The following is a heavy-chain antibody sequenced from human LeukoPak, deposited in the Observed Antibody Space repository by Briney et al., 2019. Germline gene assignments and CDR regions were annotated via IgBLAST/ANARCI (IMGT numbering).Heavy chain of an antibody. Sequence: GGSLRLSCAASGFTFSSYWMHWVRQAPGKGLVWVSRINSDGSSTSYADSVKGRFTISRDNAKNTLYLQMNSLRAEDTAVYYCARVSGIAAAGIHFDYWGQGTLVTVSS. CDR2: INSDGSST. D-gene: IGHD6-13*01. CDR1: GFTFSSYW. CDR3: ARVSGIAAAGIHFDY. J-gene: IGHJ4*02. V-gene: IGHV3-74*01.